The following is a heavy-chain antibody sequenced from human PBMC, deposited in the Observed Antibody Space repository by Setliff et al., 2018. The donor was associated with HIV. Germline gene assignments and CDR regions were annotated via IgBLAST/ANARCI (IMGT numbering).Heavy chain of an antibody. CDR1: DDSISSNY. J-gene: IGHJ4*02. V-gene: IGHV4-39*07. D-gene: IGHD3-16*02. CDR3: ARGSDYIWGNYRFPFDY. CDR2: IYYSGST. Sequence: SETLSLTCTVSDDSISSNYWGWIRQPPGKGLGWIGSIYYSGSTYYNPSLKSRVTISVDTSKSQFSLKLGSVTAADTALYYCARGSDYIWGNYRFPFDYWGQGTLVTVSS.